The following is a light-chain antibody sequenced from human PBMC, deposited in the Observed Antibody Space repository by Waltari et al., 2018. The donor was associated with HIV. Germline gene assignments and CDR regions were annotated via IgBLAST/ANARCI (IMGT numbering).Light chain of an antibody. CDR1: QSVLYSSNTKNY. CDR3: QQYYSTPRT. V-gene: IGKV4-1*01. CDR2: WAS. J-gene: IGKJ1*01. Sequence: DIVMTQSPDSLAVSLGERATINCKHSQSVLYSSNTKNYLAWYQQKPGQPHKLLIYWASTRESGVPDRFSGSGSGTDFTLTISSLQAEDVAVYYCQQYYSTPRTFGQGTKVEIK.